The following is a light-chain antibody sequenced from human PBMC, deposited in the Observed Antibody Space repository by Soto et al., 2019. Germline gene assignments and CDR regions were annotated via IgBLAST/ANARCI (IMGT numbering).Light chain of an antibody. Sequence: DIQLTQSPSFLSASVGDRVTITCRASQGIRSYLAWFQQQPGKAPKLLIFAASNLQRGVPSRFSGSGSGTEFTLTISSLQPEDFATYYCQQLINYPFTFGQGTKLEIK. CDR1: QGIRSY. CDR2: AAS. V-gene: IGKV1-9*01. CDR3: QQLINYPFT. J-gene: IGKJ2*01.